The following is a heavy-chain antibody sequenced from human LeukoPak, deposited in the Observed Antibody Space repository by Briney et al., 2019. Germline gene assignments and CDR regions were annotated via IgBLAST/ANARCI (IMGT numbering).Heavy chain of an antibody. Sequence: SEALSLTCTVSGGSISSYYWSWIRQPPGKGLEWIGYIYYSGSTNYNPSLKSRVTISVDTSKNQFSLKLSSVTAADTAVYYCARSGYGDYFDYWGQGTLVTVSS. V-gene: IGHV4-59*01. CDR1: GGSISSYY. J-gene: IGHJ4*02. CDR2: IYYSGST. CDR3: ARSGYGDYFDY. D-gene: IGHD4-17*01.